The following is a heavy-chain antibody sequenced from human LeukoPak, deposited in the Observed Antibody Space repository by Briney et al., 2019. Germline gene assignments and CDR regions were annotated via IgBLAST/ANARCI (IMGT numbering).Heavy chain of an antibody. D-gene: IGHD6-13*01. J-gene: IGHJ1*01. CDR1: GGSISSSSYY. V-gene: IGHV4-39*01. CDR3: ARRGYSSSRGDFQH. CDR2: IYYSGST. Sequence: SETLSLTCTVSGGSISSSSYYWGWIRQPPGKGLEWIGSIYYSGSTYYNPSLKSRVTISVDTSKNQFSLKLSSVTAADTAVYYCARRGYSSSRGDFQHWGQGTLVTVSS.